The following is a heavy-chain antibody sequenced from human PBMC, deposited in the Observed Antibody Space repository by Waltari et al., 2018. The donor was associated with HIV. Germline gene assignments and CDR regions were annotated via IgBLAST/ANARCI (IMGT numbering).Heavy chain of an antibody. CDR3: ARGTNWNGHHFYYGLDV. V-gene: IGHV4-34*01. J-gene: IGHJ6*02. CDR2: ITHTGTR. D-gene: IGHD1-20*01. Sequence: WTWVRQTPGKGLQWVGEITHTGTRKYNPSLMSRVTISVDTSKNQFSLKMTSMGAADAAIYYCARGTNWNGHHFYYGLDVWGQGTTVSVSS.